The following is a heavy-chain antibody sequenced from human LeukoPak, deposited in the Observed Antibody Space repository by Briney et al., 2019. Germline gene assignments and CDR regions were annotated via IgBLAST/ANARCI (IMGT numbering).Heavy chain of an antibody. Sequence: SVKVSCKASGGTFSSYAISWVRQAPGQGLEWMGRIIPIFGIANYAQKFRGRVTITADKSTSTAYMELSSLRSEDTAVYYCARSVDTAMEDTGMDVWGQGTTVTVSS. V-gene: IGHV1-69*04. CDR2: IIPIFGIA. D-gene: IGHD5-18*01. CDR3: ARSVDTAMEDTGMDV. CDR1: GGTFSSYA. J-gene: IGHJ6*02.